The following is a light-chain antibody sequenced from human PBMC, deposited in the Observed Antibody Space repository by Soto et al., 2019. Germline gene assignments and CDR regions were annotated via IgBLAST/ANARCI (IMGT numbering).Light chain of an antibody. Sequence: QSALTQPPSASGTPGQTVTISCSGSSSNIGSAYIYWYQQLPGTAPKLLIYYDNLRPSGVPDRISGSKSGTSASLAISGLQSDDEADYYCAAWDDSLNGRVFGTGTKVTVL. CDR2: YDN. CDR3: AAWDDSLNGRV. CDR1: SSNIGSAY. V-gene: IGLV1-44*01. J-gene: IGLJ1*01.